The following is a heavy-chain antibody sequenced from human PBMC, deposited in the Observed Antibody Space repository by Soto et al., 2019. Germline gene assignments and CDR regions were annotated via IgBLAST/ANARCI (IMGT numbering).Heavy chain of an antibody. CDR1: GGSISSYY. Sequence: PSETLSLTCTVSGGSISSYYWSWIRQPPGKGLEWIGYIYYSGSTNYNPSLKSRVTISVDTSKNQFSLKLSSVTSADTAVYYCARDLYGSGDWFDPWGQGTLVTVS. CDR2: IYYSGST. D-gene: IGHD3-10*01. J-gene: IGHJ5*02. V-gene: IGHV4-59*01. CDR3: ARDLYGSGDWFDP.